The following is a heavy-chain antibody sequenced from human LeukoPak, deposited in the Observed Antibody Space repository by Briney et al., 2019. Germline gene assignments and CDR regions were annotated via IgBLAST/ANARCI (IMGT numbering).Heavy chain of an antibody. CDR3: AKDLHYYDIRAFDI. CDR1: GFTFSSYG. D-gene: IGHD3-22*01. V-gene: IGHV3-23*01. J-gene: IGHJ3*02. CDR2: IVNDGGST. Sequence: GGSLRLSCAASGFTFSSYGMSWVRQAPGKGLEWVSSIVNDGGSTFYADSVKGRFTISRDNSKNTLYLQMNSLRAEDTAVYYCAKDLHYYDIRAFDIWGQGTMVTVSS.